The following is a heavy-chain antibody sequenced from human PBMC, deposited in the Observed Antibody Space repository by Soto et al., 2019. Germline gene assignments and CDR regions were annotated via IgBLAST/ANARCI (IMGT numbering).Heavy chain of an antibody. D-gene: IGHD3-22*01. Sequence: ASVKVSCKASEYTFTSYYMHWVRQAPGQGLEWMGIINPSGGSTSYAQKFQGRVTMTRDTSTSTVYMELSSLRSEDTALYYCARDLPYSSGPTYYFDYWGQGTLVTVSS. CDR3: ARDLPYSSGPTYYFDY. V-gene: IGHV1-46*01. CDR2: INPSGGST. J-gene: IGHJ4*02. CDR1: EYTFTSYY.